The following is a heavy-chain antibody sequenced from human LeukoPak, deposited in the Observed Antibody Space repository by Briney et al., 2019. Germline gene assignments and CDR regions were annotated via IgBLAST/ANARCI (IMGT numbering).Heavy chain of an antibody. J-gene: IGHJ4*02. D-gene: IGHD2-2*01. Sequence: GGSLRPSCAASGFTFSSYSMNWVRQAPGKGLEWVSSISSSSSYIYYADSVKGRFTISRDNAKNSLYLQMNSLRAEDTAVYYCARDGVIGYCSSTSCHPSDYWGQGTLVTVSS. CDR1: GFTFSSYS. CDR3: ARDGVIGYCSSTSCHPSDY. CDR2: ISSSSSYI. V-gene: IGHV3-21*01.